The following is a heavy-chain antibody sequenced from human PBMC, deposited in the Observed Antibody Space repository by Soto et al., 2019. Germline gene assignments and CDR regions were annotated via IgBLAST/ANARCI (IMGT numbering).Heavy chain of an antibody. CDR3: AHRPWYAFEP. Sequence: QITLKESGPPLVKPTQTLTLTCTFSGFSLSTTGMGVGWIRQPPGKALECLALIYWDGEKRYSPSLESRLTITKDTSKNQVVLTMTNMDPVDTATYYCAHRPWYAFEPWGQGILVTVSS. CDR2: IYWDGEK. D-gene: IGHD6-13*01. CDR1: GFSLSTTGMG. V-gene: IGHV2-5*02. J-gene: IGHJ5*02.